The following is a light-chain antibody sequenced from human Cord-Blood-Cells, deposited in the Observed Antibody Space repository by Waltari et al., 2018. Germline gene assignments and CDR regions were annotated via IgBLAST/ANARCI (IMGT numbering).Light chain of an antibody. J-gene: IGLJ1*01. V-gene: IGLV2-14*01. CDR1: SSDVGGYNY. Sequence: QSALTQPASVSGYPGQSITISCTGTSSDVGGYNYVSWYQQPPGKAPKLMIYDVSNRHSGVSNRFSGSKSGNTASLTISGLQAEDEADYYCSSYTSSSTYVFGTGTKVTVL. CDR3: SSYTSSSTYV. CDR2: DVS.